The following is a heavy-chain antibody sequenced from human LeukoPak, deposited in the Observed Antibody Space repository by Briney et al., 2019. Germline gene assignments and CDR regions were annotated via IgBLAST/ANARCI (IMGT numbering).Heavy chain of an antibody. CDR1: GYTFTSYG. J-gene: IGHJ6*03. D-gene: IGHD1-26*01. CDR2: ISAYNGNT. CDR3: AVGATSYYYYMDV. V-gene: IGHV1-18*01. Sequence: ASVKVSCKASGYTFTSYGISWVRQAPGQGLEWMGCISAYNGNTNYAQKLQGRVTMTTDTSTSTAYMELRSLRSDVTAVYYCAVGATSYYYYMDVWGKGTTVTVSS.